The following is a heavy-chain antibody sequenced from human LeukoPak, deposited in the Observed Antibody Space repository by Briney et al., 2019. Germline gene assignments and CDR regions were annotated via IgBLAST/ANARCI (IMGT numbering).Heavy chain of an antibody. CDR2: ISGSGGST. V-gene: IGHV3-23*01. Sequence: PGGSLRLSCAPSGFLFSSYAMSWVRQAPGKGVEWVSTISGSGGSTYYADSVKGRFTISRDNSKNTVYLHINSLRAEDTAVYYCAKDRSCINDVCHEDFDFWGQGTLVTVSS. D-gene: IGHD2-8*01. CDR3: AKDRSCINDVCHEDFDF. CDR1: GFLFSSYA. J-gene: IGHJ4*02.